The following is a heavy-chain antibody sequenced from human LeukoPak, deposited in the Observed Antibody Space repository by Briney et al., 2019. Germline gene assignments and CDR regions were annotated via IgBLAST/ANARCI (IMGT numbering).Heavy chain of an antibody. J-gene: IGHJ4*02. CDR3: ARDSYRALEF. D-gene: IGHD1-14*01. CDR1: GFTFNSHW. V-gene: IGHV3-7*01. Sequence: GGSLRLSCAASGFTFNSHWMNWARQAPGKGLQWVAHISQDGSEKYYVDSVKGRFTISRDNTKNSLYLQMSSLRAEDTAVYYCARDSYRALEFWGQGALVTVSS. CDR2: ISQDGSEK.